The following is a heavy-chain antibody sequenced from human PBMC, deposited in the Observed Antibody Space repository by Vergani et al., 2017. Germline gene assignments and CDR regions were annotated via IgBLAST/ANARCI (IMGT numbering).Heavy chain of an antibody. V-gene: IGHV3-7*01. Sequence: EVQLVESGGGLVQPGGSLRLSCAASGFTFSSYWMSWVRQAPGKGLEWVANIKQDGSEKYYVDSVKGRCTISRDNAKNLLYLKMNSLRAEDTAVYYCARVRTELLWFGESVKHYVMDFWGQGTTFTVSS. CDR2: IKQDGSEK. CDR1: GFTFSSYW. J-gene: IGHJ6*02. CDR3: ARVRTELLWFGESVKHYVMDF. D-gene: IGHD3-10*01.